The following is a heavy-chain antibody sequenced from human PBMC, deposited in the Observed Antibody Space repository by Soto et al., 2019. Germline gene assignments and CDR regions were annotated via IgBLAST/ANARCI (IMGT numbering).Heavy chain of an antibody. D-gene: IGHD6-19*01. Sequence: GGSLRLSCAASGFTFSSYAMSWVRQAPGKGLEWVSAISGSGGSTYYADSVKGRFTISRDNSKNTLYLQMNSLRAEDTAVYYCAKKQWLEYYYYYGMDVWGQGTTVTVSS. CDR2: ISGSGGST. J-gene: IGHJ6*02. CDR1: GFTFSSYA. V-gene: IGHV3-23*01. CDR3: AKKQWLEYYYYYGMDV.